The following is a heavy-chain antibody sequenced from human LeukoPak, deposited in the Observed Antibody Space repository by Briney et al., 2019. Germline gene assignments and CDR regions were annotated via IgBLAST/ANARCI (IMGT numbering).Heavy chain of an antibody. Sequence: GGSLRLSCTASGFTFSSYSMNWVRQAPGKGLEWVSCITSSTSYIYYADSVKGRFTISRDNAESSLFLQMNSLRAEDMALYYCAKGGGGRLIYYYYMDVWGKGTTVTVSS. J-gene: IGHJ6*03. CDR2: ITSSTSYI. D-gene: IGHD3-16*01. CDR3: AKGGGGRLIYYYYMDV. V-gene: IGHV3-21*04. CDR1: GFTFSSYS.